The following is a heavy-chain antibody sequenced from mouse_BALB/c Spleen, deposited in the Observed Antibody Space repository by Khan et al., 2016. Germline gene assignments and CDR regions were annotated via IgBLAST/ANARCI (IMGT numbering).Heavy chain of an antibody. V-gene: IGHV1-9*01. J-gene: IGHJ2*01. CDR1: GYTFSSYW. CDR2: ILPGSGST. CDR3: ARTDRRGYFDY. Sequence: QLQQSGAELMKPGASVKISCKATGYTFSSYWIEWVKQRPGHGLEWIGEILPGSGSTNYNEKFRGKATFTADTSSNTAYMQLSSLTSEDSVVHYCARTDRRGYFDYWGQGTTLTVSS.